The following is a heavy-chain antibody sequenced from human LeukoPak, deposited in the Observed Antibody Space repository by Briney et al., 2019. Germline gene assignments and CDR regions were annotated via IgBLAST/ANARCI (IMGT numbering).Heavy chain of an antibody. Sequence: SETLSLTCTVSGGSISSGDYYWSWIRQPPGKGLEWIGYIYYSGSTNYNPSLKSRVTISVDTSKNQFSLKLSSVTAADTAVYYCARMAAPNAYYYMDVWGKGTTVTVSS. CDR3: ARMAAPNAYYYMDV. J-gene: IGHJ6*03. D-gene: IGHD6-6*01. V-gene: IGHV4-61*08. CDR2: IYYSGST. CDR1: GGSISSGDYY.